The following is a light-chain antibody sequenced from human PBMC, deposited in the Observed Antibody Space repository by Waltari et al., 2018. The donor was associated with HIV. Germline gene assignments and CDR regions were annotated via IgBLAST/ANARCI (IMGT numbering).Light chain of an antibody. V-gene: IGKV4-1*01. Sequence: DIVMTQSPASLAVSLGERATINCKSSLSVLYSSNNKNYLAWYQQKPGQPPKLLIYWASTRESGVPDRFSGSGSGTDFTLTISSLQAEDVAVYYCQQYYTTPYTFGQGTKLEIK. CDR3: QQYYTTPYT. CDR2: WAS. CDR1: LSVLYSSNNKNY. J-gene: IGKJ2*01.